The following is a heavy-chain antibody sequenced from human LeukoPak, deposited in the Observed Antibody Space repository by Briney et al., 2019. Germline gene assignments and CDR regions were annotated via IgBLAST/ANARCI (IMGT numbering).Heavy chain of an antibody. CDR1: GGSFSGYY. D-gene: IGHD3-10*01. Sequence: SETLSLTCAVYGGSFSGYYWSWIRQPPGKGLEWIGEINHSGSTNYNPSLKSRVTISVDTSKNQFSLKLSSVTAADSAVYYCARGAARYYYGSGSYYVFRYWGQGTLVTVSS. V-gene: IGHV4-34*01. CDR3: ARGAARYYYGSGSYYVFRY. CDR2: INHSGST. J-gene: IGHJ4*02.